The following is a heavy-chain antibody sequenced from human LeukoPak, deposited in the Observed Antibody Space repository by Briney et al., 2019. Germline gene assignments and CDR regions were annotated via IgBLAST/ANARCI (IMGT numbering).Heavy chain of an antibody. V-gene: IGHV3-21*01. D-gene: IGHD5-12*01. CDR2: ISSSSSYI. J-gene: IGHJ4*02. Sequence: GGSLRLSCAASGFTFSSYSMNWVRQAPGKGLEWVSSISSSSSYIYYADSVKGRFTISRDNAKNSLYLQMNSLRAEDTAVYYCARDPLPRSGYNDYWGQGTLVTVSS. CDR1: GFTFSSYS. CDR3: ARDPLPRSGYNDY.